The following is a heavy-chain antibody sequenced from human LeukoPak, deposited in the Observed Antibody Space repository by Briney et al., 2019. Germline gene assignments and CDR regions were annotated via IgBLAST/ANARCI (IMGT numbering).Heavy chain of an antibody. D-gene: IGHD4-11*01. Sequence: GGSLRLSXAASGFTFSNAWMNWVRQAPGKGLEWVGRIKSKTDGGTPDYAASMKGRFTISRDDSKNTLYLQMNSLKTEDTAVYYCTTDLTYSNNEVPWDYWGPGTLVTVSS. CDR1: GFTFSNAW. V-gene: IGHV3-15*01. CDR2: IKSKTDGGTP. CDR3: TTDLTYSNNEVPWDY. J-gene: IGHJ4*02.